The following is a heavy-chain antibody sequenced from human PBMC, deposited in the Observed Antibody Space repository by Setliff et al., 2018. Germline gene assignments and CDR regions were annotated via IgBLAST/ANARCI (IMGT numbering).Heavy chain of an antibody. Sequence: SETLSLTCTVSGGSISSSSYYWGWIRQPPGKGLEWIGSIYYSGSTYYNPSLKSRVTISVDTSKNQFSLKLSSVTAADTAVYYCARPNGSVSPLFDPWGQGTLVTVSS. V-gene: IGHV4-39*07. CDR2: IYYSGST. CDR1: GGSISSSSYY. D-gene: IGHD3-10*01. CDR3: ARPNGSVSPLFDP. J-gene: IGHJ5*02.